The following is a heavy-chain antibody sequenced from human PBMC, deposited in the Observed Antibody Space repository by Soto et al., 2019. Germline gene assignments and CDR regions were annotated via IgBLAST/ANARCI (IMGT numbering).Heavy chain of an antibody. J-gene: IGHJ6*02. CDR3: ARDRGYDAHDYYYNALDV. D-gene: IGHD2-15*01. V-gene: IGHV4-31*03. Sequence: SETLSLTCSVSGDSISRIDYYWTWIRQHPEKGLEWIGNIYFRGNTYYSPSLESRLTISVDTSKNQFSLKLTSVTAEDTAVYYFARDRGYDAHDYYYNALDVWGQGTTVTVSS. CDR2: IYFRGNT. CDR1: GDSISRIDYY.